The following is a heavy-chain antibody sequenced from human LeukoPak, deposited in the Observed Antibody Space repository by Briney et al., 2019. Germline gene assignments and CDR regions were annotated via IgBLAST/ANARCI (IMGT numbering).Heavy chain of an antibody. CDR3: ASTPAYYYDSSGYYYMPYFDY. CDR2: IYTSGST. J-gene: IGHJ4*02. D-gene: IGHD3-22*01. V-gene: IGHV4-4*07. CDR1: GDSIIGYY. Sequence: SETLSLTCSVSGDSIIGYYWGWIRQPAGKGLEWIGRIYTSGSTNYNPSLKSRVTISVDTSKNQFSLKLSSVTAADTAVYYCASTPAYYYDSSGYYYMPYFDYWGQGTLVTVSS.